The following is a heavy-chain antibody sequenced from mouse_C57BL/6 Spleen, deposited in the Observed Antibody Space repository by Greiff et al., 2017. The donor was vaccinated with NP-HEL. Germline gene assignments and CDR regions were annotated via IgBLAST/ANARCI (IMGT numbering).Heavy chain of an antibody. CDR2: INPNNGGT. CDR1: GYTFTDYY. D-gene: IGHD2-4*01. CDR3: ARRAIYYDYPSFAY. Sequence: EVQLQQSGPELVKPGASVKISCKASGYTFTDYYMNWVKQSHGKSLEWIGDINPNNGGTSYNQKFKGKATLTVDKSSSTAYMELRSLTSEDSAVYYGARRAIYYDYPSFAYWGQGTLVTVSA. V-gene: IGHV1-26*01. J-gene: IGHJ3*01.